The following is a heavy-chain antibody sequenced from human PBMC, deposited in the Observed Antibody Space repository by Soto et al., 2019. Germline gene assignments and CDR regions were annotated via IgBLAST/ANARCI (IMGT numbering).Heavy chain of an antibody. CDR2: IDPTGGRT. V-gene: IGHV1-46*02. D-gene: IGHD2-15*01. CDR3: ARELQFPHQETGMDV. J-gene: IGHJ6*02. CDR1: GYTFENYY. Sequence: QVHLVQSGAAVKKPGASVKVSCKASGYTFENYYVHWVRQAPGQGLEWLAMIDPTGGRTTCAQKFQDRVTVTRDTSMSTVYMELSSLRSNDTALYYCARELQFPHQETGMDVWGQGTTVTVSS.